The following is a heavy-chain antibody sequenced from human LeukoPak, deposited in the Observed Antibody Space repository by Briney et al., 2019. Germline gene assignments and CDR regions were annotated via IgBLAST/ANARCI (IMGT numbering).Heavy chain of an antibody. D-gene: IGHD3-22*01. V-gene: IGHV3-23*01. CDR2: ISGSGGST. J-gene: IGHJ4*02. CDR1: GFTFSSYG. CDR3: AKDEEHYDSSAPFDY. Sequence: YPGGSLRLSCAASGFTFSSYGMHWVRQAPGKGLEWVSAISGSGGSTYYADSVKGRFTISRDNSKNTLYLQMNSLRAEDTAVYYCAKDEEHYDSSAPFDYWGQGTLVTVSS.